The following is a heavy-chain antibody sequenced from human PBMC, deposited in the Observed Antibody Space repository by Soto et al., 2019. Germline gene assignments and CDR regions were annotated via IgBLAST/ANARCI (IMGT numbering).Heavy chain of an antibody. Sequence: QVTLKESGPVLVKPTETLTLTCTVSGFSLSNARMGVSWIRQPPGKALEWLAHIFSNDEKSYSTSLKSRLTISKDTSKSQVVPTMTNMDPVDTATYYCARLSSGWYGGDYFDYWGQGTLVTVSS. CDR3: ARLSSGWYGGDYFDY. CDR1: GFSLSNARMG. D-gene: IGHD6-19*01. CDR2: IFSNDEK. V-gene: IGHV2-26*01. J-gene: IGHJ4*02.